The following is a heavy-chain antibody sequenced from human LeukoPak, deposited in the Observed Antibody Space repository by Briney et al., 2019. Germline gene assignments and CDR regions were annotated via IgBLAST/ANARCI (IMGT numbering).Heavy chain of an antibody. CDR3: ARGDYGDYVWRPATNYYGMDV. J-gene: IGHJ6*02. CDR1: GFTFSSYA. V-gene: IGHV3-30-3*01. Sequence: PGGSLRLSCAASGFTFSSYAMHWVRQAPGKGLEWVAVISYDGSNKYYADSVKGRFTVSRDNSKNTLYLQMNSLRAEDTAVYYCARGDYGDYVWRPATNYYGMDVWGQGTTVTVSS. D-gene: IGHD4-17*01. CDR2: ISYDGSNK.